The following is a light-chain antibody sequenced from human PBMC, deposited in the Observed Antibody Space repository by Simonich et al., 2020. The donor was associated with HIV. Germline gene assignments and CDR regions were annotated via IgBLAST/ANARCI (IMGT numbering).Light chain of an antibody. CDR2: WAA. Sequence: DIVMTQSPDSLAVSLGERATIHCKSSQSVLYNSYNKHYLAWYQKKPRQPPMLLIYWAATRESGVPDRFSGSGSGTEFTLTISSLQAEDVAVYYCQQYYSTPLTFGGGTKVEIK. CDR3: QQYYSTPLT. J-gene: IGKJ4*01. CDR1: QSVLYNSYNKHY. V-gene: IGKV4-1*01.